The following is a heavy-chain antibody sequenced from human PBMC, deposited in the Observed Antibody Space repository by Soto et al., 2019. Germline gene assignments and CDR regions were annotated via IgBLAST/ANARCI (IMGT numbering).Heavy chain of an antibody. CDR3: AKDNFEAVAGTAFDWFAP. J-gene: IGHJ5*02. CDR1: GFTFSSYA. Sequence: PGGSLRLPCAASGFTFSSYAMSWVRQAPGKGVEWVSAIGGSGGSTYYADSVKGRFTISRDNSKNTLYLQMNSLRAEDTAVYYCAKDNFEAVAGTAFDWFAPWGQGTLVTAPQ. V-gene: IGHV3-23*01. D-gene: IGHD6-19*01. CDR2: IGGSGGST.